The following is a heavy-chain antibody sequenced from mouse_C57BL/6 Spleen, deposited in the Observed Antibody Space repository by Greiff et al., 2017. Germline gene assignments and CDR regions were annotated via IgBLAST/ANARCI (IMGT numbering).Heavy chain of an antibody. CDR3: ARSDYGNYNYAMDY. Sequence: QVQLQQPGAELVMPGASVKLSCKASGYTFTSYWMHWVKQRPGQGLEWIGEIDPSASYTNYNQKFKGKSTLTVDKSSSTAYMQLSSLTSEDSAVYYCARSDYGNYNYAMDYWGQGTSVTVSS. D-gene: IGHD2-1*01. J-gene: IGHJ4*01. CDR2: IDPSASYT. CDR1: GYTFTSYW. V-gene: IGHV1-69*01.